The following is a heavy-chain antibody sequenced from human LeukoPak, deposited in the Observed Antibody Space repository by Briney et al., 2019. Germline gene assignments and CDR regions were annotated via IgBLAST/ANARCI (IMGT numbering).Heavy chain of an antibody. V-gene: IGHV3-30*03. D-gene: IGHD3-16*01. Sequence: PGGSLRLSCAASGFTLSTFGNHWVRQAPGKGLEWVASISSDGNNKYYVGSVEGRFTISRDNAKNSLYLQMNSLRAEDTAVYYCASLGPRMDVWGQGTTVTVSS. CDR3: ASLGPRMDV. CDR1: GFTLSTFG. J-gene: IGHJ6*02. CDR2: ISSDGNNK.